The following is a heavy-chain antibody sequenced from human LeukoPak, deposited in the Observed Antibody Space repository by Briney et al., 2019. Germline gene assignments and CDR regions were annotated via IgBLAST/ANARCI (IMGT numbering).Heavy chain of an antibody. Sequence: GSLRLPCAASGFTFSSYWMSWVRQAPGEGLEWVANIKQDGTEKYYMDSVKGRFSTSRDNAKNSLYLQMNALRAEDTAVYYCARDVRPDYWGQGTLVTVST. V-gene: IGHV3-7*04. J-gene: IGHJ4*02. CDR2: IKQDGTEK. CDR3: ARDVRPDY. CDR1: GFTFSSYW. D-gene: IGHD6-6*01.